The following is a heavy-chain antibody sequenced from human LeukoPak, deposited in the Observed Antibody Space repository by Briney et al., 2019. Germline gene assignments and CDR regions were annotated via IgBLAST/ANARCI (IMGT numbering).Heavy chain of an antibody. CDR1: GYTFTGYY. V-gene: IGHV1-2*04. Sequence: GASVKVSCKASGYTFTGYYMHWVRQAPGQGLEWMGWINPNSGGTNYAQKFQGWVTMTRDTSISTAYMELSRLRSDDTAVYYCARTHYRPGWGMDVWGQGTTVTLSS. J-gene: IGHJ6*02. D-gene: IGHD1-14*01. CDR3: ARTHYRPGWGMDV. CDR2: INPNSGGT.